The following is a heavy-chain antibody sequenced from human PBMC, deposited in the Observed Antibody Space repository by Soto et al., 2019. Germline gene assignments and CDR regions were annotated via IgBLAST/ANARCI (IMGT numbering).Heavy chain of an antibody. CDR1: GGTFSSYA. J-gene: IGHJ4*02. CDR2: IIPIFGTA. Sequence: GASVKGSCKASGGTFSSYAISWVRQAPGQGLEWMGGIIPIFGTANYAQKFQGRVTITADESTSTAYMELSSLRSEDTAVYYCARDRSPLATVTADFDYWGQGTLVTVSS. D-gene: IGHD4-17*01. V-gene: IGHV1-69*13. CDR3: ARDRSPLATVTADFDY.